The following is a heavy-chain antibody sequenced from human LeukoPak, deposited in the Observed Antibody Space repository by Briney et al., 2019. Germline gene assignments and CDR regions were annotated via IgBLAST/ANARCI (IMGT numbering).Heavy chain of an antibody. D-gene: IGHD6-13*01. CDR2: IYYSGST. V-gene: IGHV4-59*08. J-gene: IGHJ5*02. CDR1: GGSISSYY. CDR3: AGLFSSSWYDNWFDP. Sequence: SETLSLTCTVSGGSISSYYWSWIRQPPRKRLEWIGYIYYSGSTNYNPSLKSRVTISVDTSKNQFSLKLSSVTAADTAVYYCAGLFSSSWYDNWFDPWGQGTLVTVSS.